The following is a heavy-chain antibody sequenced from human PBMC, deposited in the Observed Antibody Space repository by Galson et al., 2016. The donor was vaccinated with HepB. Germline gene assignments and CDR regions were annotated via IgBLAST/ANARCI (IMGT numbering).Heavy chain of an antibody. CDR1: RFTFSSYS. CDR2: INHDAGGT. V-gene: IGHV3-64*04. D-gene: IGHD3-10*01. CDR3: AYNQNYGAGVYWFYGMDV. J-gene: IGHJ6*02. Sequence: SLRLSCAASRFTFSSYSMHWVRQTPGKGLEFVSAINHDAGGTYYADSVKGRFTISRDNAKTSLYLQMNSLRADDTAVYYCAYNQNYGAGVYWFYGMDVWGQGTTVTVAS.